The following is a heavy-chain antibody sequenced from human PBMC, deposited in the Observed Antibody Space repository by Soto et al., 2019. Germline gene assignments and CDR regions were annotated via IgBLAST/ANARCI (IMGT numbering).Heavy chain of an antibody. CDR2: ISGYNGDT. Sequence: QVHLVQSGAEVKKPGASVKVSCKASGYSFTTYGIRWVRQAPGQGLEWMGWISGYNGDTNYAQNFQARVTMTTDTSTSTAYMELRSLRSDDTAVYYCAREGVRPYYYYGMDVWGQGTTVTVSS. CDR1: GYSFTTYG. V-gene: IGHV1-18*01. J-gene: IGHJ6*02. D-gene: IGHD2-21*01. CDR3: AREGVRPYYYYGMDV.